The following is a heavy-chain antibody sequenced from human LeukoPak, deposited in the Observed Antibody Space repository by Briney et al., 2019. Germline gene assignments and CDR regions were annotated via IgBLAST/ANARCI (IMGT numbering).Heavy chain of an antibody. D-gene: IGHD6-13*01. CDR1: GGSFSGYY. J-gene: IGHJ5*02. Sequence: LETLSLTCAVYGGSFSGYYCSWIGQPPRKWLEWSGEINHSGSTNYHPSLKSRVTISVDTSKNQFPLKLSSVTAADTAVYYCARGLSSRWYGERRIFRFDPWGQGTLVTVSS. V-gene: IGHV4-34*01. CDR2: INHSGST. CDR3: ARGLSSRWYGERRIFRFDP.